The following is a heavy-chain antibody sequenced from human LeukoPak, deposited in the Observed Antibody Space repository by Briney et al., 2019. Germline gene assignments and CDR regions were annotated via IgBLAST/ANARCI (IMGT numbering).Heavy chain of an antibody. Sequence: SETLSLTCAVYGGSFSGYYWSWIRQPPGKGLEWIGEINHSGSTNYNPSLKSRVTISVDTSKNQFSRKLSSVTAADTAVYYCARLTGYDFWSGYFLRGYYYYYMDVWGKGTTVTVSS. CDR2: INHSGST. CDR1: GGSFSGYY. CDR3: ARLTGYDFWSGYFLRGYYYYYMDV. J-gene: IGHJ6*03. V-gene: IGHV4-34*01. D-gene: IGHD3-3*01.